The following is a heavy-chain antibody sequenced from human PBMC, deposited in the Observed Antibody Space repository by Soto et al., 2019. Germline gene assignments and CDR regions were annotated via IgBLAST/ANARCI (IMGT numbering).Heavy chain of an antibody. J-gene: IGHJ4*02. D-gene: IGHD3-3*01. Sequence: GGSLRLSCAASGFTFSSYGMHWVRQAPGKGLEWVAVISYDGSNKYYADSVKGRFTISRDNSKNTLYLQMNSLRAEDTAVYYCAKDLTIFGVVMRGDYFDYWGQGTLVTVSS. V-gene: IGHV3-30*18. CDR1: GFTFSSYG. CDR3: AKDLTIFGVVMRGDYFDY. CDR2: ISYDGSNK.